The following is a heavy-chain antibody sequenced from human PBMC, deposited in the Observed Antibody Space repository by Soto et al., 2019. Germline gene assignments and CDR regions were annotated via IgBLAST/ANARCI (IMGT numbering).Heavy chain of an antibody. Sequence: GASVKVSCKTSGYSFTDYKLHWVRQAPGQGLEWMGWVDPNGGGSNSAQKFQGSVTMTWDTSITTAYLDLTRLTTNDTATYFCATWGNYGDFKGLDFWGQGTLVTVSS. D-gene: IGHD4-17*01. V-gene: IGHV1-2*04. J-gene: IGHJ4*02. CDR2: VDPNGGGS. CDR3: ATWGNYGDFKGLDF. CDR1: GYSFTDYK.